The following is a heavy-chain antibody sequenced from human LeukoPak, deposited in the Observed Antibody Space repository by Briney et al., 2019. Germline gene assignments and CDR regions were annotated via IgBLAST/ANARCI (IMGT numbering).Heavy chain of an antibody. CDR3: AREDGDAFDI. V-gene: IGHV3-48*03. D-gene: IGHD5-24*01. CDR2: IGSSGGSR. J-gene: IGHJ3*02. Sequence: GGSLRLSCAASGFTFSSYEMDWVPRAPGKGLEWVSYIGSSGGSRYYADSVKGRFTSSRDNAKNSLYLQMNSLRVEDTAVYYCAREDGDAFDIWGQGTVVSVSS. CDR1: GFTFSSYE.